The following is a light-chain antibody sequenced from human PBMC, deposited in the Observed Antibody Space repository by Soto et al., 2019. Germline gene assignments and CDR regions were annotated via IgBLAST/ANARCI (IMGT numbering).Light chain of an antibody. Sequence: EIVMTQSPATLSVSPGDGVTLSCRASQGIGDTLAWYQHKPGQAPRLLIYGASNRATGIPDRFSGSGSGTEFTLTISRLEPEDFEVYYCQQYGSSPWTFGQGTKVDIK. CDR2: GAS. V-gene: IGKV3-20*01. J-gene: IGKJ1*01. CDR1: QGIGDT. CDR3: QQYGSSPWT.